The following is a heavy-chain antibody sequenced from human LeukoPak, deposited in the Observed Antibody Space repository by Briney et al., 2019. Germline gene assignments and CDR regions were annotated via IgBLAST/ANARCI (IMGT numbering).Heavy chain of an antibody. Sequence: GSLRLSCAASGFTFSSYSMNWVRQAPGKGLEWIGEINHSGSTNYNPSLKSRVTISVDTSKNQFSLKLSSVTAADTAVYYCARDPTYYYDSSGYDAFDIWGQGTMVTVSS. J-gene: IGHJ3*02. CDR3: ARDPTYYYDSSGYDAFDI. V-gene: IGHV4-34*01. D-gene: IGHD3-22*01. CDR2: INHSGST. CDR1: GFTFSSYS.